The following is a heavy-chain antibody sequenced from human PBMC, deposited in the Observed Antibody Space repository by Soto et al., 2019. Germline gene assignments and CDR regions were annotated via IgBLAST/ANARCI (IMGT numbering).Heavy chain of an antibody. CDR2: ISDHDGNT. CDR1: GYRLTSYG. CDR3: AREYCSSASCYGPDF. J-gene: IGHJ4*02. V-gene: IGHV1-18*01. D-gene: IGHD2-2*01. Sequence: QVQLVQSGAEVRMPGASVKVSCKAYGYRLTSYGISWVRQATGQGLEWMGWISDHDGNTKYTQKVQGRVTVTTDTSTSTAYMDLRSLRSDGTAVYYCAREYCSSASCYGPDFWGQGTLVTVSS.